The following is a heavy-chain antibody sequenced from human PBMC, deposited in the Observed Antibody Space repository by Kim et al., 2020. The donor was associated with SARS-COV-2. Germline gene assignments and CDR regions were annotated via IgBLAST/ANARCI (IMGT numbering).Heavy chain of an antibody. Sequence: TTNYTPSLKSRVTISVDTSQDRFSLKLSAVTAADTAVYYCARGGLLGPDYWGQGTLVTVSS. J-gene: IGHJ4*02. V-gene: IGHV4-59*09. CDR2: TT. CDR3: ARGGLLGPDY. D-gene: IGHD7-27*01.